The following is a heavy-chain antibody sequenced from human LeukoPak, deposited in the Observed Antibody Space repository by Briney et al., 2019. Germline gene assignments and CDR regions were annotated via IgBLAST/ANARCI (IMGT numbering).Heavy chain of an antibody. CDR1: GYTFTGYY. CDR3: ARSPYSGSYYGY. V-gene: IGHV1-2*02. Sequence: ASVKVSCKASGYTFTGYYMHWVRQAPGQGLEWMGWINPNSGGTNYAQKFQGRGTMTRDTSISTAYMELSRLRFDDTAVYYCARSPYSGSYYGYWGQGTLVTVSS. D-gene: IGHD1-26*01. CDR2: INPNSGGT. J-gene: IGHJ4*02.